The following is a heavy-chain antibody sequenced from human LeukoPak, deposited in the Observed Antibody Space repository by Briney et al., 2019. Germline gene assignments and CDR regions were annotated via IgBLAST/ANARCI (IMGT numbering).Heavy chain of an antibody. Sequence: SVKVSCKASGGTFSSYAISWVRQAPGQGLEWMGGIIPIFGTANYAQKFQGRVTITADESTSTAYMELSSLRSEDTAVYYCARKYNWNGGVFDYWGQGTLVTVSS. CDR2: IIPIFGTA. D-gene: IGHD1-20*01. CDR3: ARKYNWNGGVFDY. J-gene: IGHJ4*02. CDR1: GGTFSSYA. V-gene: IGHV1-69*13.